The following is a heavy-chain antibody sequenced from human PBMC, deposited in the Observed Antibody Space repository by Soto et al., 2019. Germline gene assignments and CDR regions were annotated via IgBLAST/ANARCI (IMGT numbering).Heavy chain of an antibody. Sequence: GASVTVSCKASGYTFTSYGISWVRQAPGQGLEWMGWISAYNGNTNYAQKLQGRVTMTTDTSTSTAYMELRSLRSDDTAVYYCARGAVVVPAAMTTPVDYWGQGTLVTVSS. CDR1: GYTFTSYG. V-gene: IGHV1-18*01. CDR3: ARGAVVVPAAMTTPVDY. J-gene: IGHJ4*02. CDR2: ISAYNGNT. D-gene: IGHD2-2*01.